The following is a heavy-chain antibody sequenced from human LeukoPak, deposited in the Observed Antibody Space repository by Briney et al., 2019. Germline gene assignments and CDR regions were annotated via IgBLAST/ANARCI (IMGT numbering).Heavy chain of an antibody. CDR2: ISSGGATT. D-gene: IGHD2-21*02. J-gene: IGHJ4*02. CDR1: GFTLNNYA. V-gene: IGHV3-23*01. Sequence: GGSLRLSCAASGFTLNNYAMSWVRQAPGKGLEWVSSISSGGATTWYADSAKGRFTISRDNSQSTLYLQMNGLRAEDTAVFYCVRGMTAPDCWGQGSLVTVSS. CDR3: VRGMTAPDC.